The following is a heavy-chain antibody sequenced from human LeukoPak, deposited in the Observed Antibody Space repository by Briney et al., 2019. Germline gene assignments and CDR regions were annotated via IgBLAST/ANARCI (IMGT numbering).Heavy chain of an antibody. Sequence: PGGSLRLSCSASGFTFNRFYLHWVRQAPGKGLEFVSHISSNGATTYYADSVKGRFTISRDNSKNTLYLQMNSLRAEDTAVYYCAKDLGLSGYSGYDFDYWGQGTLVTVSS. V-gene: IGHV3-64*04. CDR2: ISSNGATT. CDR1: GFTFNRFY. CDR3: AKDLGLSGYSGYDFDY. D-gene: IGHD5-12*01. J-gene: IGHJ4*02.